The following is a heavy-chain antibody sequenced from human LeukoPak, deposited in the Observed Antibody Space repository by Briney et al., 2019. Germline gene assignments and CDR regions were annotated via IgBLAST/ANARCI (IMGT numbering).Heavy chain of an antibody. J-gene: IGHJ4*02. CDR2: LYSGGST. D-gene: IGHD3-22*01. Sequence: GGSLRLSCAASGFTVSSNYMIWVRQAPGKGLEWISVLYSGGSTKYTDSVKGRFTTSRDNSKNTLYLQMNGLRVGDTAVYYCARGGLRDSSGYYVADCWGQGTPVTVSS. V-gene: IGHV3-66*01. CDR3: ARGGLRDSSGYYVADC. CDR1: GFTVSSNY.